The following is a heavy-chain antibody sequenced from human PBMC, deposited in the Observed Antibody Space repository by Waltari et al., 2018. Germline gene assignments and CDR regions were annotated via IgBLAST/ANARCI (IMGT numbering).Heavy chain of an antibody. CDR3: ARGVTVAGPGNLDN. CDR1: GGSISSYY. Sequence: QVQLQESGPGLVKPSETLSLTCTVSGGSISSYYWSWIRQPPGKGLEWIGYMYYSGSRGSTYYSPSLRNRVTISVDTAKNQFSLRLSSVTAADTAVYYCARGVTVAGPGNLDNWGQGTLVTVSS. J-gene: IGHJ4*02. CDR2: MYYSGSRGST. V-gene: IGHV4-59*01. D-gene: IGHD6-19*01.